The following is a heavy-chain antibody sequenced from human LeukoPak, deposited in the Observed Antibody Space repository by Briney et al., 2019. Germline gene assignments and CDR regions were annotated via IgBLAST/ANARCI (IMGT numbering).Heavy chain of an antibody. CDR2: IYYSGST. Sequence: SETLSLTCTVSGGSISSSSYYWGWIRQPPGKGLEWIGSIYYSGSTYYNPSLKSRVTISVDTSKNQFSLKLSSVTAADTAVYYCARGDYRADYFDYWGQGTLVSVST. J-gene: IGHJ4*02. CDR1: GGSISSSSYY. CDR3: ARGDYRADYFDY. V-gene: IGHV4-39*01. D-gene: IGHD4-17*01.